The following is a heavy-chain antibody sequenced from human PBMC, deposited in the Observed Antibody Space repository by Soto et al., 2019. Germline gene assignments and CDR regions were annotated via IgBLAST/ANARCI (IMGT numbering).Heavy chain of an antibody. CDR2: IIPIFGTA. CDR3: ARDTMSAGYL. V-gene: IGHV1-69*13. J-gene: IGHJ4*02. Sequence: GASVKVSCKASGGTFSSYAISWVRQAPGQGLEWMGGIIPIFGTANYAQKFQGRVTITADESTSTAYMELSSLRSEDTAVYYCARDTMSAGYLWGQGTLVTVSS. D-gene: IGHD3-9*01. CDR1: GGTFSSYA.